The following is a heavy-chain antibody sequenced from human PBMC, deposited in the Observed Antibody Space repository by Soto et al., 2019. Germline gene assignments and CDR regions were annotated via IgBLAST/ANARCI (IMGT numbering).Heavy chain of an antibody. J-gene: IGHJ5*02. CDR3: ARDYDILTGPNWFDP. Sequence: QGLEWMGWISAYNGNTNYAQKLQGRVTMTTDTSTSTAYMELRSLRSDDTAVYYCARDYDILTGPNWFDPWGQGTLVTVSS. V-gene: IGHV1-18*01. D-gene: IGHD3-9*01. CDR2: ISAYNGNT.